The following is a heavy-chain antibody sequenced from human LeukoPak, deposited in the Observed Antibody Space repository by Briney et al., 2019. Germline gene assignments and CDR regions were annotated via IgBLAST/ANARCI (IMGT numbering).Heavy chain of an antibody. D-gene: IGHD6-13*01. J-gene: IGHJ4*02. V-gene: IGHV3-30*02. CDR1: GFTFSNFG. Sequence: HSGGSLRLSCTTSGFTFSNFGMHWVRQAPGKGLEWVAFILYNGNNKYYAESVKGRFTISRDNSKNTLYLQMNSLRAEDTAVYYCAKHSSSWHYFDYWGQGTLVTVSS. CDR2: ILYNGNNK. CDR3: AKHSSSWHYFDY.